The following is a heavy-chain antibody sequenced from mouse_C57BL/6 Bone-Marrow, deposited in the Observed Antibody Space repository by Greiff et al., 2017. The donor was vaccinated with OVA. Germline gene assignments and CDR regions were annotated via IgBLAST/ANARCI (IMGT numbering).Heavy chain of an antibody. CDR3: TPWVADY. CDR1: GFNIKDDY. V-gene: IGHV14-4*01. Sequence: EVQLQESGAELVRPGASVKLSCTASGFNIKDDYMHWVKQRPEQGLEWIGWIDPENGDTEYASKFQGKATITADTSSNTAYLQLSSLTSEDTAVYYCTPWVADYWGQGTTLTVSS. CDR2: IDPENGDT. D-gene: IGHD1-1*02. J-gene: IGHJ2*01.